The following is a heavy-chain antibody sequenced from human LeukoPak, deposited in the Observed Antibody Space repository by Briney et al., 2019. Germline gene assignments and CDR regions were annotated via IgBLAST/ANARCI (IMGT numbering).Heavy chain of an antibody. V-gene: IGHV3-23*01. CDR2: ISGSGGSK. CDR3: AKLTSASGAYGVDV. J-gene: IGHJ6*02. D-gene: IGHD3-10*01. Sequence: GGSLRLSCAASGFTFSSYAMNWVRQAPGEGLEWVSTISGSGGSKHYADSVEGRFTIPRDNSKNTVYLQMNSLRAEDTAIYYCAKLTSASGAYGVDVWGQGTTVTVSS. CDR1: GFTFSSYA.